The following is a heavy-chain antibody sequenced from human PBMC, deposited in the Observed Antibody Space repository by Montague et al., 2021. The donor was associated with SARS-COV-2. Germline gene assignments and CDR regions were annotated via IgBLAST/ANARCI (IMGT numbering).Heavy chain of an antibody. CDR3: ARHSLGYFDRLNEWYFGY. D-gene: IGHD3-9*01. J-gene: IGHJ4*02. Sequence: SETLSLTCTVSGGSISSNYWCWIRQPPAKGLEWIGYINYSGSANYYPSPNRRGTITVDTSKNKYSMKLSPVTAAAAAVYYCARHSLGYFDRLNEWYFGYWGQGTLVTVSS. CDR2: INYSGSA. CDR1: GGSISSNY. V-gene: IGHV4-59*08.